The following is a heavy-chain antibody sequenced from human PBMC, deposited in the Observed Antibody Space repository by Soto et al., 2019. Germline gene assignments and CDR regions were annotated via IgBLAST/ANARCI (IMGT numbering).Heavy chain of an antibody. CDR2: IYPGDSDT. V-gene: IGHV5-51*01. D-gene: IGHD1-26*01. CDR1: GYSFTSYW. Sequence: GESLKISCKGSGYSFTSYWIGWVRQMPGKGLEWMGIIYPGDSDTRYSPSFQGQVTISADKSISTACLQWSSLKASDTAVYYCARHTIVGATYYYGMDVWGQGTTVTVSS. J-gene: IGHJ6*02. CDR3: ARHTIVGATYYYGMDV.